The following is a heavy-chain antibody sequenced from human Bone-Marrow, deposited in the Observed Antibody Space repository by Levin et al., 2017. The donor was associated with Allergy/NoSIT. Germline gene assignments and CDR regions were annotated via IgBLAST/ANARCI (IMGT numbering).Heavy chain of an antibody. J-gene: IGHJ5*02. CDR2: IWYDGSNK. V-gene: IGHV3-33*01. CDR1: GFTFSSYG. Sequence: PGGSLRLSCAASGFTFSSYGMHWVRQAPGKGLEWVAVIWYDGSNKYYADSVKGRFTISRDNSKNTLYLQMNSLRAEDTAVYYCARSEPVVPAASGWFDPWGQGTLVTVSS. D-gene: IGHD2-2*01. CDR3: ARSEPVVPAASGWFDP.